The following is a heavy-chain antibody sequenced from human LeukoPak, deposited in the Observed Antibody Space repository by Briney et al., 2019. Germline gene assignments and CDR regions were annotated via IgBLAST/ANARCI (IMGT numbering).Heavy chain of an antibody. V-gene: IGHV4-4*07. D-gene: IGHD3-10*01. CDR3: ARQTFGALYFDS. CDR1: GGSITSDY. CDR2: VYNSGST. Sequence: NPSETLSLTCTVSGGSITSDYWNWIRQPAGKGLEWMGRVYNSGSTNYNPSLKSRVTISTDMSKNQFSLKLSSVTAADTAVYYCARQTFGALYFDSWGQGTLVTVSS. J-gene: IGHJ4*02.